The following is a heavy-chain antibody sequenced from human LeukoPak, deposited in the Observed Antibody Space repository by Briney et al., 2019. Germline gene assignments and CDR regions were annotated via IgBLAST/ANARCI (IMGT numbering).Heavy chain of an antibody. V-gene: IGHV4-59*01. J-gene: IGHJ4*02. CDR2: IYYSGST. D-gene: IGHD5-12*01. Sequence: SETLSLTCTVSGGSISSYYWSWIRQPPGKGLEWIGYIYYSGSTNYNPSLKSRVTISVDTSKNQFSLKLSSVTAADTAVYYCAREGGYETLAFDYWGQGTLVTVSS. CDR3: AREGGYETLAFDY. CDR1: GGSISSYY.